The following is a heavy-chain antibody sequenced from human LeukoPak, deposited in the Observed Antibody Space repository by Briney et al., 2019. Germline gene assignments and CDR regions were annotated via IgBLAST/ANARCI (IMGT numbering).Heavy chain of an antibody. V-gene: IGHV3-23*01. J-gene: IGHJ6*02. CDR2: ISASGGST. CDR3: ARSYSNHLFGMDV. D-gene: IGHD4-11*01. Sequence: GGSLRLSCEASGFTFSAYAMTWVRQAPGKGLEWVSGISASGGSTYYADSVKGRFSISRDNSKNTLYLQVTSLRAEDTAVYYCARSYSNHLFGMDVWGQGTTVTVSS. CDR1: GFTFSAYA.